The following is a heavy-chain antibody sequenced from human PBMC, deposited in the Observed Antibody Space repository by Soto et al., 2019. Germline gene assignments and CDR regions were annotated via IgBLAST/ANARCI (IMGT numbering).Heavy chain of an antibody. CDR1: GFTFSSYA. CDR2: VSIGGST. CDR3: AKRRGAGGHFDY. J-gene: IGHJ4*02. D-gene: IGHD2-15*01. V-gene: IGHV3-23*01. Sequence: GGSLRLSCAASGFTFSSYAMGWVRQGPGKGLEWVAVVSIGGSTHYADSVRGRFTISRDNSKNTLSLQMNSLTAEDTAVYFCAKRRGAGGHFDYWGQGALVTV.